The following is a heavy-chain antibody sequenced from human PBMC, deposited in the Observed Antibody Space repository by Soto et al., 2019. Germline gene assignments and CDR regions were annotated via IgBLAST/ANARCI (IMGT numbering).Heavy chain of an antibody. CDR1: GYTFTSYG. D-gene: IGHD3-22*01. J-gene: IGHJ4*02. CDR2: ISAYNGNT. V-gene: IGHV1-18*01. Sequence: QVPLVQSGAEVKKPGASVKVSCKASGYTFTSYGISWVRQAPGQGLEWMGWISAYNGNTNYAQKLQGRVTMTTDTSTSTAYMELRSLRADDTAVYYCARGTYYYDRSGYPYPDYWGQGTLVTVSS. CDR3: ARGTYYYDRSGYPYPDY.